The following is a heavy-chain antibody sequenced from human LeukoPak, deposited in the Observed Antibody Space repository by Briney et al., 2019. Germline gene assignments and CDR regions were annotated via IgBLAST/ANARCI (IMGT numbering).Heavy chain of an antibody. CDR3: AGGIAVADFSS. Sequence: SETLSLTCTVSGGSISSYYWSWIRQPPGKGLEWIGYIYYSGSTNYNPSLKSRVTISVDTSKNQFSLKLSSVTAADTAVYYCAGGIAVADFSSWGQGTLVTVSS. CDR1: GGSISSYY. V-gene: IGHV4-59*08. J-gene: IGHJ5*02. CDR2: IYYSGST. D-gene: IGHD6-19*01.